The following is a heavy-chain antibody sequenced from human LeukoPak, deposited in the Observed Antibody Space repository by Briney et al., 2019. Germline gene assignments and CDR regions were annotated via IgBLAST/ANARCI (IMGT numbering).Heavy chain of an antibody. D-gene: IGHD3-22*01. CDR2: ISYDGSNK. V-gene: IGHV3-30-3*01. CDR1: GFTFSSYA. Sequence: PGRSLRLSCAASGFTFSSYAMHWVRQAPGKGLEWVALISYDGSNKYYADSVKGRFTISRDNSKNTLSLHMNSLRAEDTAVYYCARDLDSSGYYHVVDSWGQGALVTVSS. J-gene: IGHJ4*02. CDR3: ARDLDSSGYYHVVDS.